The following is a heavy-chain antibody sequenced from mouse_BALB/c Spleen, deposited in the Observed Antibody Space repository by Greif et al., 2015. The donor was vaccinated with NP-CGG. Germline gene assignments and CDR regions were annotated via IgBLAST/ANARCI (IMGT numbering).Heavy chain of an antibody. J-gene: IGHJ3*01. CDR2: IDPADGNS. CDR3: APYYYVSSVFAY. D-gene: IGHD1-1*01. CDR1: GFNINDTY. V-gene: IGHV14-3*02. Sequence: VQLQQSGAELVKPGASVKLSCTASGFNINDTYMHWVKQRPEQGLEWIGRIDPADGNSKYDPKFQGKATITADTSSNIADLQLSSLTSEDTAVYYGAPYYYVSSVFAYWGQGTLVTASA.